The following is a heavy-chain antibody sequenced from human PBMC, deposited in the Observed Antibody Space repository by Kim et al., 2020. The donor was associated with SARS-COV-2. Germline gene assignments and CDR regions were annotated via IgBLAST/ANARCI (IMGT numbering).Heavy chain of an antibody. CDR3: ARHNHGMDV. CDR2: GTT. Sequence: GTTYYNPSLKRRLIISLDTSKTQFSRGLSSVTAADTAVFYCARHNHGMDVWGQGTTVTVSS. V-gene: IGHV4-39*01. J-gene: IGHJ6*02.